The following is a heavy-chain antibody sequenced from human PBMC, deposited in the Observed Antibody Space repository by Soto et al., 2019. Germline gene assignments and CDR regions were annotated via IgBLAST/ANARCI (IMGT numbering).Heavy chain of an antibody. V-gene: IGHV2-5*01. CDR1: GFSLSTSGVG. Sequence: QGTLKESGPTLVKPTQTLTLTCSFSGFSLSTSGVGVGWIRQSPGKAPEWLALIYWSGDEHYRPSLKSRLSILKDTSKNHGVLIMTDMDPVDTATYYCARGIATLPVFAFDIWGQGTMVTVSS. CDR2: IYWSGDE. J-gene: IGHJ3*02. D-gene: IGHD6-6*01. CDR3: ARGIATLPVFAFDI.